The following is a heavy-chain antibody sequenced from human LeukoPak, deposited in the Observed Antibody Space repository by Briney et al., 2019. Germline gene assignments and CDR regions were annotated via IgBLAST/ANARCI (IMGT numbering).Heavy chain of an antibody. CDR2: INPNSGGT. D-gene: IGHD3-3*01. Sequence: ASVKVSCKASGYTFTGYYMHWVRQAPGQGLEWMAWINPNSGGTNYAQKFQGRVTMTRDTSISTAYMELSRLRSDDTAVYYCARAEITIFGVVYEFDYWGQGTLVTVSS. J-gene: IGHJ4*02. CDR1: GYTFTGYY. V-gene: IGHV1-2*02. CDR3: ARAEITIFGVVYEFDY.